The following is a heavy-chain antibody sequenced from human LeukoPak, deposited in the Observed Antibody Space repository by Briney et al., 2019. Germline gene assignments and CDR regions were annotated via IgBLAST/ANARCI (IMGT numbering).Heavy chain of an antibody. V-gene: IGHV4-34*01. CDR1: GGSFSGNY. Sequence: SSETLSLTCAVYGGSFSGNYWSWIRQPPGKGLEWIGEINHSGSTNYNPSLKSRVTISVDTSKNQFSLKLSSVTAADTAVYYCARGPSRYCSSTSCYTRGAFDYWGQGTLVTVSS. CDR2: INHSGST. CDR3: ARGPSRYCSSTSCYTRGAFDY. J-gene: IGHJ4*02. D-gene: IGHD2-2*02.